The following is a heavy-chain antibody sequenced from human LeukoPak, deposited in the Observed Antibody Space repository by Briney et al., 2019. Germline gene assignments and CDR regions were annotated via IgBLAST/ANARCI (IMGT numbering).Heavy chain of an antibody. CDR3: ASVLIAMDPRGYFDD. Sequence: ASVKVSCKASGYTFTRYYMHWVRQAPGQGLEWMGMINPSGGDTTYAQKLQGRVTMTRDTSTSTVYMELSSLRSEDTAVYYCASVLIAMDPRGYFDDWGQGTLVIVSS. J-gene: IGHJ4*02. CDR1: GYTFTRYY. D-gene: IGHD5-18*01. CDR2: INPSGGDT. V-gene: IGHV1-46*01.